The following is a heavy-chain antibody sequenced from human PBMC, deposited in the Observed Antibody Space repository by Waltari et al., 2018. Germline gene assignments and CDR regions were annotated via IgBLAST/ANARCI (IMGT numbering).Heavy chain of an antibody. CDR1: GFTFSSYG. V-gene: IGHV3-33*01. CDR3: ARDETMATISSWYFDL. Sequence: QVQLVESGGGVVQPGRSLRLSCAASGFTFSSYGMHWVRRAPGKGLEWVAVIWYDGSNKYYADSVKGRFTISRDNSKNTLYLQMNSLRAEDTAVYYCARDETMATISSWYFDLWGRGTLVTVSS. J-gene: IGHJ2*01. D-gene: IGHD5-12*01. CDR2: IWYDGSNK.